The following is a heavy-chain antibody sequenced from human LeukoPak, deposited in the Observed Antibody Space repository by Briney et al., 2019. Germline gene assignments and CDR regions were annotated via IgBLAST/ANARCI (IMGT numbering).Heavy chain of an antibody. D-gene: IGHD3-10*01. CDR1: GFTFSSYA. Sequence: GGSLRLSCAASGFTFSSYAMSWVRQAPGKGLEWVSAISGSGGSTYYADSVKGRFTISRDNSKNTLYLQMNSLRAEDTAVYYCAKIRYYGSGSYYSVSGFDYWGQGTLATVSS. V-gene: IGHV3-23*01. CDR2: ISGSGGST. CDR3: AKIRYYGSGSYYSVSGFDY. J-gene: IGHJ4*02.